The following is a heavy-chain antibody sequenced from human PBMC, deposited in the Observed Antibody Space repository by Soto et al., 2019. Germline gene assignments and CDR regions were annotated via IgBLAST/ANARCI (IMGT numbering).Heavy chain of an antibody. CDR2: IIPIFGTA. CDR3: ARDMVAYGGNSENWFDP. CDR1: GGTFSSYA. J-gene: IGHJ5*02. V-gene: IGHV1-69*13. Sequence: GASVKVSCKASGGTFSSYAISWVRQAPGQGLEWMGGIIPIFGTANYAQKFQGRVTITADESTSTAYMELSSLRSEDTAVYYCARDMVAYGGNSENWFDPWGQGTLVTVSS. D-gene: IGHD4-17*01.